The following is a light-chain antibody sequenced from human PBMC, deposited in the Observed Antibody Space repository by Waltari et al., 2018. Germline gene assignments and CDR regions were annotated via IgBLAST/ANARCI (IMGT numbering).Light chain of an antibody. CDR3: TSYTGSSAVV. Sequence: WYQQHAGKATRLMLYGGSNRPSGVSNRFSGSKSGNTASLTISGVQADDEADYYCTSYTGSSAVVFGGGTKLTVL. J-gene: IGLJ2*01. V-gene: IGLV2-14*03. CDR2: GGS.